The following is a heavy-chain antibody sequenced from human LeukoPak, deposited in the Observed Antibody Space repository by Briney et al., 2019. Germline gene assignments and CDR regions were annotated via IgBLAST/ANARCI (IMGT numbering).Heavy chain of an antibody. Sequence: GGSLRLSCAASGFTFSSYGMSWVRQAPGKGLEWVSAISGSGGSTYYADSVKGRFTISRDNSKNTLYLQMNSLRAEDTAVYYCAKDVKAWNYYYYMDVWGKGTTVTISS. CDR3: AKDVKAWNYYYYMDV. V-gene: IGHV3-23*01. J-gene: IGHJ6*03. D-gene: IGHD5-12*01. CDR2: ISGSGGST. CDR1: GFTFSSYG.